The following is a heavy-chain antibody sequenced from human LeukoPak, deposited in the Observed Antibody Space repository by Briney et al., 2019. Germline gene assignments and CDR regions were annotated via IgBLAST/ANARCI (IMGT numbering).Heavy chain of an antibody. CDR2: INSDGSST. CDR3: ARDPHWEYSGYDY. Sequence: GGSLRLSCAASGFTFSDYYMSWIRQAPGKGLVWVSRINSDGSSTSYADSVKGRFTISRDNAKNTLYLQMNSLRAEDTAVYYCARDPHWEYSGYDYWGQGTLVTVSS. CDR1: GFTFSDYY. J-gene: IGHJ4*02. D-gene: IGHD5-12*01. V-gene: IGHV3-74*01.